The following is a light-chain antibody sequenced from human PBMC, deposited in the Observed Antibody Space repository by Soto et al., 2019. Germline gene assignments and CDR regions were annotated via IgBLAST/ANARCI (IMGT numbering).Light chain of an antibody. CDR2: DVS. J-gene: IGLJ1*01. CDR3: SSYTSSSLYV. V-gene: IGLV2-14*03. Sequence: QSVLTQPASVSGSPGQSITISCTGTSNDIGAYNYVSWYQQHPGKAPKLMIYDVSNRPSGLSNRFSGSKSGNTASLTISGLQAEYEADYYCSSYTSSSLYVFGTGTKVTVL. CDR1: SNDIGAYNY.